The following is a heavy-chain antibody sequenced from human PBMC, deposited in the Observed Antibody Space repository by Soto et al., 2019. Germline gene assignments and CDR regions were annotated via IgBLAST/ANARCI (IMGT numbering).Heavy chain of an antibody. Sequence: QVQLVESGGGVVQPGRSLRLSCAASGFTFSSYAMHWVRQAPGKGLEWVAVISYDGSNKYYADSVKGRFTISRDNSKNTLYLQMNSLRAEDTAVYYCARDEVGCISTSCYPYYSYGMDVWGQGTTVTVSS. V-gene: IGHV3-30-3*01. CDR1: GFTFSSYA. CDR3: ARDEVGCISTSCYPYYSYGMDV. D-gene: IGHD2-2*01. CDR2: ISYDGSNK. J-gene: IGHJ6*02.